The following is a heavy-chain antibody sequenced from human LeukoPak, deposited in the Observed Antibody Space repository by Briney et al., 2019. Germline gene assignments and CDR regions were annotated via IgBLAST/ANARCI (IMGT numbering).Heavy chain of an antibody. J-gene: IGHJ6*02. CDR3: ARGGSLDV. Sequence: GGSLRLSCAASGFTFSSYWMNWARQAPGKGLEWVASINHNGDVNYYVDSVKGRFTISRDNAKNSLYLQMSNLRAEDTAVYFCARGGSLDVWGQGATVTVSS. CDR2: INHNGDVN. V-gene: IGHV3-7*03. CDR1: GFTFSSYW. D-gene: IGHD2-15*01.